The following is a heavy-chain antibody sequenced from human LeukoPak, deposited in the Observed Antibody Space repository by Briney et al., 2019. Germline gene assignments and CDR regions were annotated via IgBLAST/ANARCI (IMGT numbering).Heavy chain of an antibody. CDR3: ARGWNSGWYFGY. V-gene: IGHV4-34*01. J-gene: IGHJ4*02. CDR1: GGSFSGYY. D-gene: IGHD6-19*01. CDR2: INHSGST. Sequence: SEDLSLTCAVYGGSFSGYYWSWIRLPPGKGLEWIGEINHSGSTNYNPSLKSRVTISVDTSKNQFSLKLSSVTAADTAVYYCARGWNSGWYFGYWGQGTLVTVSS.